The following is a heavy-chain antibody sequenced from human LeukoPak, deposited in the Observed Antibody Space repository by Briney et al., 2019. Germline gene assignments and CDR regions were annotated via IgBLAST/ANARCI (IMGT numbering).Heavy chain of an antibody. CDR3: AKDQGSVDYGDYYFDY. CDR2: ITYDGSNK. Sequence: GGSLRLSCAATGFTFSSYGMNWVRQAPGKGLEWVAVITYDGSNKYYADSVKGRFTISRDNSKNTLYLQMNSLRAEDTAVYYCAKDQGSVDYGDYYFDYWGQGTLVTVSS. CDR1: GFTFSSYG. J-gene: IGHJ4*02. V-gene: IGHV3-30*18. D-gene: IGHD4-17*01.